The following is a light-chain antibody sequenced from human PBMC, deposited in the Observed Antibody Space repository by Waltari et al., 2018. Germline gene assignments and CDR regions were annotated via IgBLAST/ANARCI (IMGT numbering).Light chain of an antibody. CDR2: EVS. CDR1: SSDVGGYNY. Sequence: QSALTQPPSASGSPGQSVTISCTGTSSDVGGYNYVPWYQQHPGKAPKLMIYEVSKRPSGVPDLFSGSKSCNAASLTVSGLQAEDEADYYCSSYAGSNIVVFGGGTKLTVL. V-gene: IGLV2-8*01. CDR3: SSYAGSNIVV. J-gene: IGLJ2*01.